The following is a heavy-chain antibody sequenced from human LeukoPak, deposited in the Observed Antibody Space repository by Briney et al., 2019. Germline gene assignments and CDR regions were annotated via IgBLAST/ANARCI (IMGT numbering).Heavy chain of an antibody. J-gene: IGHJ6*03. CDR2: IYTSGST. CDR1: GGSISSYY. Sequence: SETLSLTCTVSGGSISSYYWSWLRQPPGKGLEWIGYIYTSGSTNYNPSLKSRVTISVDTSKNQFSLKLSSVTAADTAVYYCARQALGDYYYMDVWGKGTTVTVSS. V-gene: IGHV4-4*09. CDR3: ARQALGDYYYMDV.